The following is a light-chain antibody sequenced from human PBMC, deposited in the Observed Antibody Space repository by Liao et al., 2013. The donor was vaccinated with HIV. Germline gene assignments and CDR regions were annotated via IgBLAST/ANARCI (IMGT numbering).Light chain of an antibody. CDR1: NIGSKS. V-gene: IGLV3-21*01. CDR2: YDT. J-gene: IGLJ1*01. CDR3: QVWDSNSDHPYV. Sequence: SYVLTQPPSVSVAPGKTARITCGGNNIGSKSVHWYQQKPGQAPVLVIYYDTDRPSEISERFSGSHSGNTATLIINRVEAGDEADYYCQVWDSNSDHPYVFGTGTKVTVL.